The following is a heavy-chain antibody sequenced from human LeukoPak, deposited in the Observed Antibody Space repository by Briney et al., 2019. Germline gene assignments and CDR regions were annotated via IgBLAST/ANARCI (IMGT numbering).Heavy chain of an antibody. J-gene: IGHJ5*02. CDR3: SRDRLGGLDL. CDR1: GFRFSSYA. V-gene: IGHV3-21*01. Sequence: GGSLRLSCAASGFRFSSYAINWVRQAPGKGLEWVSSISTMSNYIFYGDSVKGRFTISRDNAKNSVYLQMNSLRPEDTAVYYCSRDRLGGLDLWGQGTLVTVSS. CDR2: ISTMSNYI. D-gene: IGHD5-12*01.